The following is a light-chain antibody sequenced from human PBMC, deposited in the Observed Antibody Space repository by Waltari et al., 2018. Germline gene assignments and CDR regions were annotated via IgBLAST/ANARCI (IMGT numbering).Light chain of an antibody. J-gene: IGLJ1*01. CDR1: SSDVGSYNL. V-gene: IGLV2-23*02. Sequence: QSALTQPASVSGSPGQSITIPCRGPSSDVGSYNLFSWFQQYPDKAPKLIIFEVNKRPSGVSNRFSGSKSGNTASLTISGLQAEDEADYYCCSYAGSGIYVFGTGAKVTVL. CDR2: EVN. CDR3: CSYAGSGIYV.